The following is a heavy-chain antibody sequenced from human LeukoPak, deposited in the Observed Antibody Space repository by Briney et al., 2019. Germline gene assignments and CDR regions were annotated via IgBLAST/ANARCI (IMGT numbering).Heavy chain of an antibody. V-gene: IGHV1-8*01. CDR2: MNLNRGDT. J-gene: IGHJ4*02. CDR1: VYTFTSYD. D-gene: IGHD4-11*01. Sequence: GASVKVSCKDSVYTFTSYDINWVRQTPGQGVEWMGWMNLNRGDTGNTQKFQSRVTMTRNTSISTAYMELSSLRSEDTAVYYCARGDSNYVGDYWGQGTLVTVSS. CDR3: ARGDSNYVGDY.